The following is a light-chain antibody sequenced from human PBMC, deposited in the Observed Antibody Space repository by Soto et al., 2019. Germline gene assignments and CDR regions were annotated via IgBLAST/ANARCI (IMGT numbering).Light chain of an antibody. Sequence: VLTQPPSVSGAPGQRVTISCTGSSSSIGAGYDVHWYQQLPGTAPKLLIYGNSNRPSGVPDRFSGSKSGTSASLAITGLKAEDEADYHCQSYDSSLSGSVFGGGTKVTVL. J-gene: IGLJ2*01. CDR3: QSYDSSLSGSV. CDR1: SSSIGAGYD. CDR2: GNS. V-gene: IGLV1-40*01.